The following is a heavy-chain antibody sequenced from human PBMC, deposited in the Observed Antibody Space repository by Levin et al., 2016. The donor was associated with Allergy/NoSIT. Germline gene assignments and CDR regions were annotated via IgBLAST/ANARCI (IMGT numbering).Heavy chain of an antibody. Sequence: WIRQPPGKGLEWVSSLSSCSSYIYYADSVKGRFTISRDNAKNSLYLQMNSLRAEDTAVYYCARETGDQAFDVWGQGTMVTVSS. V-gene: IGHV3-21*01. D-gene: IGHD7-27*01. CDR3: ARETGDQAFDV. CDR2: LSSCSSYI. J-gene: IGHJ3*01.